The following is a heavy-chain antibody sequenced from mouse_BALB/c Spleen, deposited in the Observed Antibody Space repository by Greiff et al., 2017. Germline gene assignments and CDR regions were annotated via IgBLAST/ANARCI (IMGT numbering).Heavy chain of an antibody. J-gene: IGHJ4*01. V-gene: IGHV1S127*01. CDR1: GYSFTSYW. D-gene: IGHD2-14*01. CDR2: IDPSDSDT. CDR3: ASDLINRYDAMDY. Sequence: VQLQQSGPQLVRPGASVKISCKASGYSFTSYWMHWVKQRPGQGLEWIGMIDPSDSDTRLNQKFKDKATLTVDKSSSTAYMQLSSPTSEDSAVYYCASDLINRYDAMDYWGQGTSVTVSS.